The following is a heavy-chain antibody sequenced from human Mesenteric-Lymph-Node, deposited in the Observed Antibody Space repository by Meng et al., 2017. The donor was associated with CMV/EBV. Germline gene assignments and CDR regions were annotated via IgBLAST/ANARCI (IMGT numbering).Heavy chain of an antibody. D-gene: IGHD4-11*01. CDR1: LFSLHTTTVG. V-gene: IGHV2-5*01. Sequence: CTFSLFSLHTTTVGVGWIRQPPGKALEWLALIYWTDDKLYSPSLKTRLTITQGASKSQVVLTMTNMAPEDTATYFCAHSGADSNFVDWGQGTLVTVSS. CDR3: AHSGADSNFVD. CDR2: IYWTDDK. J-gene: IGHJ4*02.